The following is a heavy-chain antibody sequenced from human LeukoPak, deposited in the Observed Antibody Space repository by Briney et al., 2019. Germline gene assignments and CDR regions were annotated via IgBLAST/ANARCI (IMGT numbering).Heavy chain of an antibody. CDR2: IIPIFGTA. CDR1: GGTFSSYA. V-gene: IGHV1-69*01. J-gene: IGHJ4*02. D-gene: IGHD3-22*01. Sequence: SVKVSCKASGGTFSSYAISWVRQAPGQGLEWMGGIIPIFGTANYAQKFQGRVTITADESTRTAYMELSSLRSEDTAVYYCARGHDSSGYYLDFDYWGQGTLVTVSS. CDR3: ARGHDSSGYYLDFDY.